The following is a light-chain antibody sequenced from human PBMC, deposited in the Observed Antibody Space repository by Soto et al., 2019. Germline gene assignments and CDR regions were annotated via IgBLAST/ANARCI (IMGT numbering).Light chain of an antibody. CDR3: SSYTSSSTYV. J-gene: IGLJ1*01. CDR1: SSDVNDYKY. CDR2: EVS. V-gene: IGLV2-14*01. Sequence: QSALTQPASVSGSPGQSITISCTGSSSDVNDYKYVSWYQQHPGKAPKLIIYEVSNRPSGVSNRFSGSKSGTTASLSISGLQAEDEADYYCSSYTSSSTYVFGTGTKVTVL.